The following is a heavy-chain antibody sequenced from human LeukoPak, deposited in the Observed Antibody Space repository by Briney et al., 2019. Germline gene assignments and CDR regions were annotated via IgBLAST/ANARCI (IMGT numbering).Heavy chain of an antibody. CDR1: GDSISYFY. CDR2: ISSSGST. V-gene: IGHV4-4*07. D-gene: IGHD5-12*01. Sequence: SETLSLTCSVSGDSISYFYWSWIRQAAGKGLEWIGRISSSGSTDYNASLKSRVSMSIDTSKNQFSLKLSSVTAADTAVYYCARVVYSGYDFRGAMDVWGKGTTVTVSS. J-gene: IGHJ6*03. CDR3: ARVVYSGYDFRGAMDV.